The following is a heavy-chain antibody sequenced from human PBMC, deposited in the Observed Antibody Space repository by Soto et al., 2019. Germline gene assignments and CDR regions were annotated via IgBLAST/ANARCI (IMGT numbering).Heavy chain of an antibody. CDR3: ARRTWYSSSSAYYYYYMDV. Sequence: PSETLSLTCTVSGGSISSYYWSWIRQPPGKGLEWIGYIYYSGSTNYNPSLKSRVTISVDTSKNQFSLKLSSVTAADTAVYYCARRTWYSSSSAYYYYYMDVWGKGTTVTVSS. V-gene: IGHV4-59*08. J-gene: IGHJ6*03. CDR1: GGSISSYY. D-gene: IGHD6-6*01. CDR2: IYYSGST.